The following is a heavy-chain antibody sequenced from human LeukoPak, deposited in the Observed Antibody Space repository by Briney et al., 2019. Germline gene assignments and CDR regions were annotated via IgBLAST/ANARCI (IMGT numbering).Heavy chain of an antibody. J-gene: IGHJ4*02. CDR3: AKDKIRCSSTSCFYFDY. D-gene: IGHD2-2*01. CDR2: ISSSSSYI. V-gene: IGHV3-21*01. Sequence: GGSLRLSCAASGFTFSSYSMNWVRQAPGKGLEWVSSISSSSSYIYYADSVKGRFTISRDNAKNSLYLQMNSLRAEDTAVYYCAKDKIRCSSTSCFYFDYWGQGTLVTVSS. CDR1: GFTFSSYS.